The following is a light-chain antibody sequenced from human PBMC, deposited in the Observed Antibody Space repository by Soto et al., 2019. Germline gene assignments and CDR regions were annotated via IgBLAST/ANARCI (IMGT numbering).Light chain of an antibody. V-gene: IGLV2-23*01. CDR3: CSFAGSSTYV. CDR1: SRDVGSYNL. CDR2: EGT. J-gene: IGLJ1*01. Sequence: QSALTQPASLSGSPGQSITISCTGTSRDVGSYNLVSWYQQHPGNAPKLIIYEGTKRPSGVSYRFSGSKSGNTASLTISGLQEEDEGDYHCCSFAGSSTYVFGTGTRSPS.